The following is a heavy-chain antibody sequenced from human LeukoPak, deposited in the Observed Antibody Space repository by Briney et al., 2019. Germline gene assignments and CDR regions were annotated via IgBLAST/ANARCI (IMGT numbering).Heavy chain of an antibody. J-gene: IGHJ6*03. CDR2: INPGGDNT. Sequence: ASVKVSCKASGYTFTNYYIHWVRQAPGQGLEWMGLINPGGDNTDYAQNFQGRVTMTRDTSTSTVYMGLSSLRSEDTAVYYCARDVYSFYHMDVWGKGTTVTISS. CDR1: GYTFTNYY. V-gene: IGHV1-46*01. CDR3: ARDVYSFYHMDV.